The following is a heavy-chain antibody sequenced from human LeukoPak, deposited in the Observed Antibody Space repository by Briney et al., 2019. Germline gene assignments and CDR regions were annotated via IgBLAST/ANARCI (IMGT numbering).Heavy chain of an antibody. V-gene: IGHV4-4*02. Sequence: PSETLSLTCAVSGGSISSSNWWTWVRQPPGKGLEWIAEIYHSGSSNFNPSLKSRVTISVDKSKNQFSLKMNSVTAADTAVYYCASTYYDFWSGYYTGGTFDYWGQGTLVTVSS. J-gene: IGHJ4*02. CDR3: ASTYYDFWSGYYTGGTFDY. CDR1: GGSISSSNW. CDR2: IYHSGSS. D-gene: IGHD3-3*01.